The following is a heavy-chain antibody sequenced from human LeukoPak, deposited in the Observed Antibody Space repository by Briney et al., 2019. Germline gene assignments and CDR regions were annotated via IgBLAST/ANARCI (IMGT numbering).Heavy chain of an antibody. CDR1: GFTFSSYW. J-gene: IGHJ1*01. V-gene: IGHV3-74*01. Sequence: GGSLRLSCAASGFTFSSYWMHWVRQAPGKGLVWVSRIKSDGNTNYADSVKGRFTISRDNTKNTVSLQMNSLRAEDTGVYYCARAPSESGGYYPEYFRHWGQGTLVTVSS. D-gene: IGHD3-22*01. CDR3: ARAPSESGGYYPEYFRH. CDR2: IKSDGNT.